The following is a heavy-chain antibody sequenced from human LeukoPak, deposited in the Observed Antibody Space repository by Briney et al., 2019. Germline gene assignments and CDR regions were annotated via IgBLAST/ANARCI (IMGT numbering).Heavy chain of an antibody. V-gene: IGHV3-7*01. Sequence: PSETLSLTCTVSGGSISSSSYYWGWIRQPPGKGLEWVANIKQDGSEKYYVDSVKGRFTISRDNAKNSLYLQMNSLRAEDTAVYYCARDKDYYGSGSPPNYWGQGTLVTVSS. CDR1: GGSISSSSYY. CDR2: IKQDGSEK. J-gene: IGHJ4*02. CDR3: ARDKDYYGSGSPPNY. D-gene: IGHD3-10*01.